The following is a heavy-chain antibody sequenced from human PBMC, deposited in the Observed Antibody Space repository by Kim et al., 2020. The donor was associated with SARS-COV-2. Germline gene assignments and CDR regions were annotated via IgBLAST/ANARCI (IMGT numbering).Heavy chain of an antibody. CDR2: INSDGSST. D-gene: IGHD6-13*01. CDR3: ATIATAGIHY. CDR1: GFTFSSYW. J-gene: IGHJ4*02. V-gene: IGHV3-74*01. Sequence: GGSLRLSCATSGFTFSSYWMHWVRQAPGKGLVWVSRINSDGSSTTYADSVKGRFTISRDNAKNTLYLQMNSLRAEDTAVYYCATIATAGIHYWGQGTLVTVSS.